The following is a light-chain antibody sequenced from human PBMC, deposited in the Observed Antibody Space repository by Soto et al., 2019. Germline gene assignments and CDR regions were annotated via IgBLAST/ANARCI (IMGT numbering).Light chain of an antibody. Sequence: DILMTRSPSSLSASVGDRVTITCRASQTISTFLNWYQQKPGKAPKPLIFAASSLQSEVPSRFSGSGSGTEFTLTISGLQPDDFATYYCQQNYIPPPTFGQGTKV. V-gene: IGKV1-39*01. CDR2: AAS. CDR1: QTISTF. J-gene: IGKJ1*01. CDR3: QQNYIPPPT.